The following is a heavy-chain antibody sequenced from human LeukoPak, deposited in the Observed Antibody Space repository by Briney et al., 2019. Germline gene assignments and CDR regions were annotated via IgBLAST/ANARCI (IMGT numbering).Heavy chain of an antibody. V-gene: IGHV3-30*02. CDR2: IRYDGSNK. Sequence: GGSLRLSCAASGFTFSSYGMHWVRQAPGKGLEWVAFIRYDGSNKYYADSVKGRFTISRDNSKNTLYLQMNSLRAEDTAVYYCAKDLPAAAGPPPFDYWGQGTLVTVSS. CDR1: GFTFSSYG. D-gene: IGHD6-13*01. J-gene: IGHJ4*02. CDR3: AKDLPAAAGPPPFDY.